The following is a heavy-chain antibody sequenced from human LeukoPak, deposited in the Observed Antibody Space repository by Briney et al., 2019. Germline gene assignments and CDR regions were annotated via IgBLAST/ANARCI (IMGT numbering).Heavy chain of an antibody. CDR1: GFTFSSYG. J-gene: IGHJ4*02. CDR2: ISYDGSNK. V-gene: IGHV3-30*03. D-gene: IGHD2-2*01. Sequence: GGSLRLSCAASGFTFSSYGMHWVRQAPGKGLEWLAVISYDGSNKYYADSVKGRFTISRDNSKNTLYLQLNSLRAEDTAGYYCARWVCSSTSCYYFDYWGQGALVIVSS. CDR3: ARWVCSSTSCYYFDY.